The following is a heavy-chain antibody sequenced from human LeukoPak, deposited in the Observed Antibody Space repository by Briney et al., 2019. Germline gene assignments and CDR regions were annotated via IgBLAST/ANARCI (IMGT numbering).Heavy chain of an antibody. D-gene: IGHD2-15*01. V-gene: IGHV5-51*01. J-gene: IGHJ3*02. CDR3: ASITYCSGGSCHDYAFDI. Sequence: GESLKISCKGSGYSFTSYWIGRVRQMPGKGLEWMGIIYPGDSDTRYSPSFQGQVTISADKSISTAYLQWSSLKASDTAMYYCASITYCSGGSCHDYAFDIWGQGTMVTVSS. CDR1: GYSFTSYW. CDR2: IYPGDSDT.